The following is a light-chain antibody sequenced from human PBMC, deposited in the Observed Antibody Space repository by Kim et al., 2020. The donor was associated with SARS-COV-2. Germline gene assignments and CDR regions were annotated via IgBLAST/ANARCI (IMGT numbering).Light chain of an antibody. CDR2: LGS. CDR3: MQSKQIPHT. Sequence: PASISCRYSQSLLQSNGNNYVEWYLQRPGQSPQRLIYLGSNRAAGVPGRLGGSGSGTDFSLKISREEAEDVGVYYCMQSKQIPHTFGGGTKVDIK. J-gene: IGKJ4*01. CDR1: QSLLQSNGNNY. V-gene: IGKV2-28*01.